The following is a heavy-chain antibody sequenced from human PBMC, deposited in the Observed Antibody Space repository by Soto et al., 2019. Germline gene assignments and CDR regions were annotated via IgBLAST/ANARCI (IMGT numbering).Heavy chain of an antibody. V-gene: IGHV3-11*01. D-gene: IGHD6-6*01. CDR2: ISVAGTII. J-gene: IGHJ6*02. CDR3: ARDRVSSSSYYGVDV. CDR1: GFTFSDYY. Sequence: PGGSLRLSCAASGFTFSDYYMSWIRQAPGKGLEWVPYISVAGTIIYYADSVKGRFTISRDNAKNSLDLQMNSLRAEDTAVYYCARDRVSSSSYYGVDVWGQGTRVTVSS.